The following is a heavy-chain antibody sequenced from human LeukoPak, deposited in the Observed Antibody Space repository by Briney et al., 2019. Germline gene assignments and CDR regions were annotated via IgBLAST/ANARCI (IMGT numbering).Heavy chain of an antibody. CDR2: IKSDGSST. CDR3: AWTWIQDGFYI. V-gene: IGHV3-74*01. Sequence: PGGSLRLSCAASGFTFSSYWMHWVRQAPGKGLVRVSLIKSDGSSTTYADSVKGRFTISRDNAKNTLYLQMNSLRAEDTAVYYWAWTWIQDGFYIWGQGTMVTVSS. CDR1: GFTFSSYW. D-gene: IGHD5-18*01. J-gene: IGHJ3*02.